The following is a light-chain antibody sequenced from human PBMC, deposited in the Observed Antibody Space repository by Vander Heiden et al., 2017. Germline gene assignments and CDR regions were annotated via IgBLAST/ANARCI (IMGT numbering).Light chain of an antibody. V-gene: IGKV1-27*01. Sequence: DIQMTQSPSSLSASVGDRVTSTCRASQGISNNLAWYQQKPGKVPKLLVYDASTLQSGVPSRFSGSGSGADFTLTISSLQPEDIATYYCQKYNSAPRTFGQGTKVEIK. CDR3: QKYNSAPRT. CDR2: DAS. J-gene: IGKJ1*01. CDR1: QGISNN.